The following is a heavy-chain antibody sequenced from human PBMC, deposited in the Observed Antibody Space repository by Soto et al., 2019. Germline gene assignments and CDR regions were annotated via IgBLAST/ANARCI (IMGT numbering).Heavy chain of an antibody. CDR1: GGSISSSSYY. CDR2: IYYSGST. CDR3: ARRGTPRLAHYYYYGMDV. V-gene: IGHV4-39*01. Sequence: SETLSLTCTVSGGSISSSSYYWGWIRQPPGKGLEWIGSIYYSGSTYYNPSLKSRVTISVDTSKNQFSLKLSSVTAADTAVYYCARRGTPRLAHYYYYGMDVWGQGTTVT. D-gene: IGHD6-19*01. J-gene: IGHJ6*02.